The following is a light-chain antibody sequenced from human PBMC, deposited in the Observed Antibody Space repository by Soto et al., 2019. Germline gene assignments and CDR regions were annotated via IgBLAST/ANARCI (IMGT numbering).Light chain of an antibody. V-gene: IGKV2-28*01. CDR1: HSLLHRNGYNY. J-gene: IGKJ1*01. CDR2: LGS. CDR3: MQTLQTPA. Sequence: DIVMTQSPLSLPAGPGWPAFISCGSRHSLLHRNGYNYLDWYLQKPGQSPQLLIYLGSNRASGVPDRFSGSGSGTDFTLNISRVEAEDVGVYYCMQTLQTPAFGQGTKVDIK.